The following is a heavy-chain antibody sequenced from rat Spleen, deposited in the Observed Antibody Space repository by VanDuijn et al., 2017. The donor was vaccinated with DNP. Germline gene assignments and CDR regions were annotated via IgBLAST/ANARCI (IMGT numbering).Heavy chain of an antibody. CDR2: VNYDGGIT. D-gene: IGHD1-1*01. CDR3: ARQDYSGGGFDY. J-gene: IGHJ2*01. Sequence: EVQLVESGGGLVKPGRSLKLSCAASGFTFSDFNMAWVRQAPKKGLEWVATVNYDGGITYYGDSVKGRFTISRDNAKSTLYLQINSLRSEDMATYYCARQDYSGGGFDYWGQGVMVTVSS. V-gene: IGHV5-7*01. CDR1: GFTFSDFN.